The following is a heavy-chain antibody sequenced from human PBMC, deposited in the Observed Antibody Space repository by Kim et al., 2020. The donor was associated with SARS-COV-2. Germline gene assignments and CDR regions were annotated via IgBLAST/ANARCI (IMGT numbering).Heavy chain of an antibody. CDR2: IKQDGNER. CDR3: ARGAGSSVWTCDC. CDR1: GFTFSSSW. V-gene: IGHV3-7*01. J-gene: IGHJ4*02. Sequence: GGSLRLSCAASGFTFSSSWMHWVRQAPGKGLEWVANIKQDGNERYYVDSVKGRFTISRDNAKNSLYLQMDSLRAEDAAVYYCARGAGSSVWTCDCWGQGTLVTVSS. D-gene: IGHD6-6*01.